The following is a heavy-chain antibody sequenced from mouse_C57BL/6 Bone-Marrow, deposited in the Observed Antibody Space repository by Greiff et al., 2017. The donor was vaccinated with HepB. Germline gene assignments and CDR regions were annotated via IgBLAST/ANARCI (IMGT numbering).Heavy chain of an antibody. V-gene: IGHV14-4*01. CDR1: GFNIKDDY. J-gene: IGHJ1*03. D-gene: IGHD1-1*01. Sequence: DVKLQESGAELVRPGASVKLSCTASGFNIKDDYMHWVKQRPEQGLEWIGWIDPENGDTEYASKFQGKATITADTSSNTAYLQLSSLTSEDTAVYYCTTEGYYYGGYFDVWGTGTTVTVSS. CDR3: TTEGYYYGGYFDV. CDR2: IDPENGDT.